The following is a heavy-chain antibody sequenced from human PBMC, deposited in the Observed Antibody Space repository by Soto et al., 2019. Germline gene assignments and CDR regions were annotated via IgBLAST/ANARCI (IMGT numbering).Heavy chain of an antibody. Sequence: ASVKVSCKASGYTFTSYGISWVRQAPGQGLEWMGWISAYNGNTNYAQKHQGRVTMTTETSTSTAYMELSSLRYDDTAEHDCTSVRIRLAVRPRSYEASCYYDFDYWGQGTLVTVSS. CDR1: GYTFTSYG. V-gene: IGHV1-18*01. CDR2: ISAYNGNT. J-gene: IGHJ4*01. CDR3: TSVRIRLAVRPRSYEASCYYDFDY. D-gene: IGHD3-22*01.